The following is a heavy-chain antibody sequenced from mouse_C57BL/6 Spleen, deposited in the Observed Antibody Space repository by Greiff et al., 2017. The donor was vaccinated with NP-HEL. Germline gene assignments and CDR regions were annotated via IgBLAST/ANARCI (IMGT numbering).Heavy chain of an antibody. Sequence: EVQRVESGGGLVKPGGSLKLSCAASGFTFSSYAMSWVRQTPEKRLEWVATISDGGSYTYYPDNVKGRFTISRDNAKNNLYLQMSHLKSEDTAMYYCARDRGYDYEGAWFAYWGQGTLVTVSA. CDR1: GFTFSSYA. CDR2: ISDGGSYT. D-gene: IGHD2-4*01. V-gene: IGHV5-4*01. J-gene: IGHJ3*01. CDR3: ARDRGYDYEGAWFAY.